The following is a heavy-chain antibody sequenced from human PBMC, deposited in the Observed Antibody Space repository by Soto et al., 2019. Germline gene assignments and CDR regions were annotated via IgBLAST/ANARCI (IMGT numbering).Heavy chain of an antibody. CDR1: GFTFSDST. CDR2: IRSKVNNLET. V-gene: IGHV3-73*02. Sequence: EVQLVESGGGLVQPGGSLKLSCAASGFTFSDSTMHWVRQTSGRGLEWLGRIRSKVNNLETVYAASVKVRFTISREESKSTAKRQSNSLKTEETAAYYCTRLITPLVYWGRGTLVTVSS. J-gene: IGHJ4*02. D-gene: IGHD3-16*01. CDR3: TRLITPLVY.